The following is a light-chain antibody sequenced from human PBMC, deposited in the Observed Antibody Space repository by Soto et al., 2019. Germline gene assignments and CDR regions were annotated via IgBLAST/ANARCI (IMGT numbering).Light chain of an antibody. J-gene: IGLJ2*01. CDR1: SSDVGSYNR. Sequence: QSALTQPPSVSGSPGQSVTISCTGTSSDVGSYNRVSWYQQPPGTAPKLMIHEVSNRPSGVPDRFSGSKSGNTASLTISRLQAEDEADYYCSSYASSSTLVFGGGTKVTVL. V-gene: IGLV2-18*02. CDR2: EVS. CDR3: SSYASSSTLV.